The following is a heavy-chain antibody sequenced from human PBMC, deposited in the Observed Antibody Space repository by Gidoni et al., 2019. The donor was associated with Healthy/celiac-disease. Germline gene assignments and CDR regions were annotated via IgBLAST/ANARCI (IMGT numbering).Heavy chain of an antibody. J-gene: IGHJ5*02. CDR1: GFTFSSYG. CDR2: ISYDGSNK. CDR3: AKAKLRITSNWFDP. D-gene: IGHD3-10*01. Sequence: QVQLVESGGGVVQPGRSLRLSCAASGFTFSSYGMHWVRQAPGKGLEWVAVISYDGSNKYYADSVKGRFTISRDNSKNTLYLQMNSLRAEDTAVYYCAKAKLRITSNWFDPWGQGTLVTVSS. V-gene: IGHV3-30*18.